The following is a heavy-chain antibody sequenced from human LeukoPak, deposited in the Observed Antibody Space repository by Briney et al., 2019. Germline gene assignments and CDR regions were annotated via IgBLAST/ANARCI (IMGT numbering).Heavy chain of an antibody. CDR2: INPSGGST. D-gene: IGHD7-27*01. J-gene: IGHJ4*02. Sequence: ASVKVSCKASGYTFTSYYMHWVRQAPGQGLEWMGIINPSGGSTSYAQKFQGRVAITRDTSASTAYMELSSLRSEDMAVYYCAREQSGVRTPGFDYWGQGTLVTVSS. CDR1: GYTFTSYY. V-gene: IGHV1-46*01. CDR3: AREQSGVRTPGFDY.